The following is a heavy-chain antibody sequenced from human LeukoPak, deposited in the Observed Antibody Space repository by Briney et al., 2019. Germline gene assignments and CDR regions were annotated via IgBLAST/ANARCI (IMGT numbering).Heavy chain of an antibody. V-gene: IGHV1-8*01. Sequence: ASVKVSCKASGYTFTSYDINWVGQATGQGLEWMGWMNPNSGNTGYAQKFQGRVTMTRNTSISTAYMELSSLRSEDTAVYYCARALGRAPSMVRGVRNYGMDVWGQGTTVTVSS. D-gene: IGHD3-10*01. J-gene: IGHJ6*02. CDR1: GYTFTSYD. CDR2: MNPNSGNT. CDR3: ARALGRAPSMVRGVRNYGMDV.